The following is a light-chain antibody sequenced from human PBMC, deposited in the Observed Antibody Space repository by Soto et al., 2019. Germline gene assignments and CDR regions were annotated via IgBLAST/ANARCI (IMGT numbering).Light chain of an antibody. CDR1: QSVSSNY. J-gene: IGKJ1*01. CDR2: GAS. CDR3: QQYGTSPGT. Sequence: DIWLTQSPGTWSLPPGERATLSCRASQSVSSNYLAWYQQKPGQALSLLIYGASSRATGIPDRFSGSGSGTDFTLTISRLEPEYFAVYYCQQYGTSPGTFGQGNKVELK. V-gene: IGKV3-20*01.